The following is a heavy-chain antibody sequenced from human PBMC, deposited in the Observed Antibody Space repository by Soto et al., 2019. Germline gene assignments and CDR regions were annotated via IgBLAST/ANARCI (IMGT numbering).Heavy chain of an antibody. Sequence: EVQLVESGGGLVQPGGSLRLYCVASGFTFSSYWMHWVRQAPGKGLVWVSRVNPDGSSTTYADSVKGRFTTSRDNAKKTLYLQMDSLRAEDTAVYYCAGLYRGSYCCGQGTLVTVSS. CDR1: GFTFSSYW. J-gene: IGHJ4*02. CDR2: VNPDGSST. D-gene: IGHD1-26*01. CDR3: AGLYRGSYC. V-gene: IGHV3-74*01.